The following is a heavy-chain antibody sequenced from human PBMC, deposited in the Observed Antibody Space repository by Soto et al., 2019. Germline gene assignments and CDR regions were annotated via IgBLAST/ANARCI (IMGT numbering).Heavy chain of an antibody. D-gene: IGHD3-22*01. V-gene: IGHV1-69*13. J-gene: IGHJ6*02. Sequence: ASVKVSCKASGGTFSSYAISWVRQAPGQGLEWMGGIIPIFGTANYAQKFQGRVTITADESTSTAYMELSSLRSEDTAVYYCARAEVYYDSSGYYYDPKKNSYYYYYYGMDVWGQGTTVTVSS. CDR2: IIPIFGTA. CDR1: GGTFSSYA. CDR3: ARAEVYYDSSGYYYDPKKNSYYYYYYGMDV.